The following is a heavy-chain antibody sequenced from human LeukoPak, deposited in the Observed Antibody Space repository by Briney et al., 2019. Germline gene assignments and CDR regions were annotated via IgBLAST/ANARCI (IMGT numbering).Heavy chain of an antibody. D-gene: IGHD6-13*01. CDR3: ARDGAAAVSTFDY. J-gene: IGHJ4*02. CDR2: INPSGGST. V-gene: IGHV1-46*01. Sequence: ASVKVSCKASVYTFTSYYMHWVRQAPAQGLEWMGIINPSGGSTSYAQKFQGRVTMTRDTSTSTVYMELSSLRSEDTAVYYCARDGAAAVSTFDYWGQGTLVTVSS. CDR1: VYTFTSYY.